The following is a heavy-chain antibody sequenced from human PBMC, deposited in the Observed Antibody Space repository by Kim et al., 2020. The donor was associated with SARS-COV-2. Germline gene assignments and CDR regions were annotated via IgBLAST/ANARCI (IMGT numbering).Heavy chain of an antibody. J-gene: IGHJ4*02. Sequence: KSRITINPDTSKNQFSLQLNSVTPEDTAVYYCARVYAGGRDGSGWWVFDYWGQGTLVTVSS. D-gene: IGHD6-13*01. V-gene: IGHV6-1*01. CDR3: ARVYAGGRDGSGWWVFDY.